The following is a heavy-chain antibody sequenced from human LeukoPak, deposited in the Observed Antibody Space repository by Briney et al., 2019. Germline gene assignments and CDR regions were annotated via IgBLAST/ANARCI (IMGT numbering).Heavy chain of an antibody. J-gene: IGHJ4*02. CDR2: IDPSGSST. D-gene: IGHD4/OR15-4a*01. Sequence: ASVKVSCKASGNTVTSNYVHWVRQAPGQGLEWMGTIDPSGSSTTYAQKVQGRVTMTRDTSTSTVYMELSSLRSEDTAEYYCAREDGANNYHYKYFDYWGQGTLVTVSS. CDR3: AREDGANNYHYKYFDY. V-gene: IGHV1-46*01. CDR1: GNTVTSNY.